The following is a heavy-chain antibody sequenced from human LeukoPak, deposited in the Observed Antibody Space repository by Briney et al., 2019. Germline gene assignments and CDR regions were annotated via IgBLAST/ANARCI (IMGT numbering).Heavy chain of an antibody. D-gene: IGHD3-9*01. Sequence: GGSLRLSCAASGFTFDDYAMHWVRQAPGKGLEWASGISWNSGSIGYADSVKGRFTISRDNAKNSLYLQMNSLRAEDTAVYYCARGGYYNILTGYRSRFLGFDFWGQGTLVTVSS. J-gene: IGHJ4*02. V-gene: IGHV3-9*01. CDR3: ARGGYYNILTGYRSRFLGFDF. CDR1: GFTFDDYA. CDR2: ISWNSGSI.